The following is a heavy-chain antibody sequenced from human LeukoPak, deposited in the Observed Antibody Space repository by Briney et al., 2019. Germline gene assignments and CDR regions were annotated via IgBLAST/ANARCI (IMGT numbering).Heavy chain of an antibody. J-gene: IGHJ4*02. CDR1: GFTFSSYT. Sequence: PGGSLRLSCAASGFTFSSYTMNWVRQAPGKGLDWVSSISSSSSYIHYADSVKGRFTISRDNAKNSLYLQMNSLRDEDTAVYYCARGGSGYSYGKIDSWGQGILVTVSS. D-gene: IGHD5-18*01. CDR3: ARGGSGYSYGKIDS. V-gene: IGHV3-21*01. CDR2: ISSSSSYI.